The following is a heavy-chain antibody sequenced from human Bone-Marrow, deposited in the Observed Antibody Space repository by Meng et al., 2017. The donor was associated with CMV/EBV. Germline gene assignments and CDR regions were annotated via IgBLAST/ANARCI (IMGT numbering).Heavy chain of an antibody. V-gene: IGHV1-69*04. CDR3: ARDFPLGSRGYSYGPPEGVGMDV. CDR2: IIPILGIA. D-gene: IGHD5-18*01. CDR1: GGTFSSYT. Sequence: SVKVSCKASGGTFSSYTISWVRQAPGQGLEWMGRIIPILGIANYAQKFQGRVTITADKSKSTAYMELSSLRSEDTAVYYCARDFPLGSRGYSYGPPEGVGMDVCGQGTTVTVSS. J-gene: IGHJ6*02.